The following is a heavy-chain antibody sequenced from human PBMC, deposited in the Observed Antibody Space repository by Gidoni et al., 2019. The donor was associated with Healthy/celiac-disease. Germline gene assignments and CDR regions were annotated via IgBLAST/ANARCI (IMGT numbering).Heavy chain of an antibody. J-gene: IGHJ4*02. Sequence: QVQLQESGPGLAKPSETLSLTRTVPGGSISSYYWRWIRQPPGKGLGWIGCIYYSGSTNYNPSLKSRVTIAVDTSKNQFSLKLSSVTAADTAVYYCARGNFYNYIWGQGTLVTVSS. CDR2: IYYSGST. V-gene: IGHV4-59*01. D-gene: IGHD3-10*01. CDR1: GGSISSYY. CDR3: ARGNFYNYI.